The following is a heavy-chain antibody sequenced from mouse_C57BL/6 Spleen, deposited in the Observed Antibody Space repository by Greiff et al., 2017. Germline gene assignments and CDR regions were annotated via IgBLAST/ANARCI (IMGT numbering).Heavy chain of an antibody. D-gene: IGHD1-1*01. CDR1: GYTFTSYG. Sequence: VQLQQSGAELARPGASVKLSCKASGYTFTSYGISWVKQRTGQGLEWIGEIYPRSGNTNYNEKFKGKATLTVDQSSSTAYMELRSLTSEDSAVYFCARSRNYGSSRYYFDYWGQGTTLTVSS. CDR3: ARSRNYGSSRYYFDY. J-gene: IGHJ2*01. V-gene: IGHV1-81*01. CDR2: IYPRSGNT.